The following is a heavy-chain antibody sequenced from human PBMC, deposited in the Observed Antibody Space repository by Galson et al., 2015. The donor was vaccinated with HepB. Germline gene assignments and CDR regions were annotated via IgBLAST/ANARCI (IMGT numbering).Heavy chain of an antibody. D-gene: IGHD1-1*01. CDR2: IISKTDGGTT. CDR3: TKDGTVFHGMDV. V-gene: IGHV3-15*01. Sequence: SLRLSCAASGFTFSNAWMSWVRQAPGKGLEWVGRIISKTDGGTTDYAAPVKGRFTISRDDSKNTLYLQMNSLKTEDTAVYYCTKDGTVFHGMDVWGQGTTVTVSS. J-gene: IGHJ6*02. CDR1: GFTFSNAW.